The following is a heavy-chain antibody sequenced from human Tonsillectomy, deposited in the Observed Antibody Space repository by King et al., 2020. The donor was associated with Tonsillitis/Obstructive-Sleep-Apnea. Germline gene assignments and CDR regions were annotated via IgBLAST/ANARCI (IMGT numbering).Heavy chain of an antibody. D-gene: IGHD1-1*01. CDR3: ARDRNADDY. V-gene: IGHV1-3*01. Sequence: LVQSGAEVKKPGASVKLSCKASGYTFTSYAMHWVRQAPGQRLEWVGWINAGTGNTKYSEKFQDRVTITRDTSANTAYMEVRSLRSEDTAVYYCARDRNADDYWGQGTLVTVSS. CDR1: GYTFTSYA. CDR2: INAGTGNT. J-gene: IGHJ4*02.